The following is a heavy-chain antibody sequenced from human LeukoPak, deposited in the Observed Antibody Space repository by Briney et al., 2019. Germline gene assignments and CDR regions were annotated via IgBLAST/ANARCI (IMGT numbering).Heavy chain of an antibody. CDR1: GYTFTSYD. CDR2: MNPNSGNT. CDR3: ARGNLGYCSSSSCYSLDY. J-gene: IGHJ4*02. Sequence: ASVNVSCKASGYTFTSYDIHWVRQATGQGLEWMGWMNPNSGNTGYAQKFQGRVTITRNTSISTAYMELSRLRSEDTAVYYCARGNLGYCSSSSCYSLDYWGQGTLVSVSS. V-gene: IGHV1-8*01. D-gene: IGHD2-2*02.